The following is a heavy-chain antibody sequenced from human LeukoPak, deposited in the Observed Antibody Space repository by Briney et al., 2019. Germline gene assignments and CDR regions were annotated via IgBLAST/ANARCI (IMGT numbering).Heavy chain of an antibody. CDR3: ATRDSERAAWGFDP. J-gene: IGHJ5*02. CDR2: ISDSGANT. Sequence: GGSLRLSCTASGITFSSYAMSWVRQAPGKGLEWASSISDSGANTYYADSVKGRFTISRDNSKNTVYLQMNSRRAEDTAVYYCATRDSERAAWGFDPWGQGTLVTVSS. V-gene: IGHV3-23*01. D-gene: IGHD1-26*01. CDR1: GITFSSYA.